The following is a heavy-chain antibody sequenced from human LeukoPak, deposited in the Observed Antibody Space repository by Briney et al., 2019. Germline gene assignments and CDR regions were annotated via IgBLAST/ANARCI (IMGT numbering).Heavy chain of an antibody. CDR1: GFTVSSNY. Sequence: GGSLRLSCAASGFTVSSNYMSWVRQAPGKGLEWVSVIYSGSSSTYYTDSVKGRFTISRHNSKNTLYLQMNSLRAEDTAAYYCARVGSGWYDFDYWGQGTLVTVSS. D-gene: IGHD6-19*01. CDR3: ARVGSGWYDFDY. CDR2: IYSGSSST. V-gene: IGHV3-53*04. J-gene: IGHJ4*02.